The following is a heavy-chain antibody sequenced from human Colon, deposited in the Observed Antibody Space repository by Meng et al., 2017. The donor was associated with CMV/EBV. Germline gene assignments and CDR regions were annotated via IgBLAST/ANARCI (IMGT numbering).Heavy chain of an antibody. V-gene: IGHV3-23*03. CDR3: ARGAVGFYGIDV. CDR2: IYSGDSST. J-gene: IGHJ6*02. Sequence: GESLKISCAGSGFTFNNYWMTWVRQAPGKGLEWVSVIYSGDSSTYYADSVKGRFTISRDNAKNSLYLQMNGLRVEDTAVYYCARGAVGFYGIDVWGQGTTVTVSS. D-gene: IGHD6-19*01. CDR1: GFTFNNYW.